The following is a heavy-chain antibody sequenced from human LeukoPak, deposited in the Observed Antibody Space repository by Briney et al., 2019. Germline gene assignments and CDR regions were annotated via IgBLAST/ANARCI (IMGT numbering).Heavy chain of an antibody. Sequence: PSETLSLTCTVSGGSISSVRYYGSWIRQPGGRGLEWIGRIYTSGSTNYNPSLKSRDTISVDTSKNQFSLKLSSVTAADTAVYYCAGATAYHYYIDVWGKGTTVTVSS. CDR2: IYTSGST. CDR3: AGATAYHYYIDV. V-gene: IGHV4-61*02. CDR1: GGSISSVRYY. J-gene: IGHJ6*03. D-gene: IGHD1-14*01.